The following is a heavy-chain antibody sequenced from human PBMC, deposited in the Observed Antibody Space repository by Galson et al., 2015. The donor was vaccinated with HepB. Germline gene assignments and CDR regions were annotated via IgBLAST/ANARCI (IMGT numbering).Heavy chain of an antibody. J-gene: IGHJ5*02. CDR3: ARDSSSSPPLRFLEWLHPSRWFDP. CDR1: GYTFTSYY. CDR2: INPSGGST. V-gene: IGHV1-46*01. D-gene: IGHD3-3*01. Sequence: SVKVSCKASGYTFTSYYMHWVRQAPGQGLEWMGIINPSGGSTSYAQKFQGRVTMTRDTSTSTVYMELSSLRSEDTAVYYCARDSSSSPPLRFLEWLHPSRWFDPWGQGTLVTVSS.